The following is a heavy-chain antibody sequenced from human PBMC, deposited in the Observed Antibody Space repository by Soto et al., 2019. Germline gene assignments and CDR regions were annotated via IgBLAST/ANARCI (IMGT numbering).Heavy chain of an antibody. CDR3: ARDPFSQYSNDTSGFQK. CDR1: GFTFSSYA. D-gene: IGHD3-22*01. V-gene: IGHV3-23*01. J-gene: IGHJ4*02. CDR2: ISGSGGST. Sequence: GGSLRLSCAASGFTFSSYAMSWVRQAPGKGLEWVSAISGSGGSTYYADSVKGRFTISRDNSKNTLYLQMNSLRVEDTAIYYCARDPFSQYSNDTSGFQKWGLGTLVTVSS.